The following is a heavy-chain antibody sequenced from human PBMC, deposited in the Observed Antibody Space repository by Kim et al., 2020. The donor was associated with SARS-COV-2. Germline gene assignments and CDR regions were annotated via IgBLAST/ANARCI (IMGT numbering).Heavy chain of an antibody. J-gene: IGHJ4*02. D-gene: IGHD2-2*01. CDR3: ARGYCSSTSCQDFDY. Sequence: KVQGRVTMTRDPSNSTAYMELSRLRSDDTAVYYCARGYCSSTSCQDFDYWGQGTLVTVSS. V-gene: IGHV1-2*02.